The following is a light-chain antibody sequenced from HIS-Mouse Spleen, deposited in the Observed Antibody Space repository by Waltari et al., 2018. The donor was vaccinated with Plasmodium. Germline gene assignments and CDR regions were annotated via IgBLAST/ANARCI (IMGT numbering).Light chain of an antibody. V-gene: IGLV2-23*03. CDR1: SSDVGRYNL. Sequence: QSALTQPASVSGSPGQPTTIPCTWTSSDVGRYNLVLSDPQHPGKAPKLMIDEGSKRPSGVSNRFSCSKSGNTASLTISGLQAEDDADYYCCSYAGSSTFVVFGGGTKLTVL. CDR3: CSYAGSSTFVV. J-gene: IGLJ2*01. CDR2: EGS.